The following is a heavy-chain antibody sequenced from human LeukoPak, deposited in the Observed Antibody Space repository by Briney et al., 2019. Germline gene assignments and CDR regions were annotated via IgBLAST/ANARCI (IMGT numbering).Heavy chain of an antibody. CDR1: GFTFRSYA. V-gene: IGHV3-23*01. J-gene: IGHJ6*02. Sequence: GGSLRLSCAASGFTFRSYAMSWVRQAPGKGLEWVSGISGIGGTAFFADSVKCRFTISRDNSRNTLYLQMNSLRAEDTAVYSWARDLRYCSSNDCYYSGMDVWGQGTTVTVSS. D-gene: IGHD2-2*01. CDR2: ISGIGGTA. CDR3: ARDLRYCSSNDCYYSGMDV.